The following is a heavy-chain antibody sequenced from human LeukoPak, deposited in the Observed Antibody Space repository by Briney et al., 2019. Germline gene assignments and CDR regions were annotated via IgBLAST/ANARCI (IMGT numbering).Heavy chain of an antibody. V-gene: IGHV1-18*01. CDR2: ISAYNGNT. D-gene: IGHD3-10*01. CDR3: ARGYGSGSYYELAERLPFDY. Sequence: GASVKVSCMASGGTFSSYAISWVRQAPGQGLEWMGWISAYNGNTNYAQKLQGRVTMTTDTSTSTAYMELRSLRSDDTAVYYCARGYGSGSYYELAERLPFDYWGQGTLVTVSS. J-gene: IGHJ4*02. CDR1: GGTFSSYA.